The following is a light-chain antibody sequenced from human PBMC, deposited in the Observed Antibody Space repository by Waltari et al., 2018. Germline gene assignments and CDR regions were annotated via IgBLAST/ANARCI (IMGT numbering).Light chain of an antibody. CDR2: KAS. CDR1: QTMSNW. V-gene: IGKV1-5*03. CDR3: QQCYSTPWT. J-gene: IGKJ1*01. Sequence: DIQMTQSPSTLSASVGDTVTIACRASQTMSNWLAWYQQKPGKAPKVLIYKASNLQSGVPSRFSGSVSGTEFTLTISSLQAEDVAVYYCQQCYSTPWTFGQGTKVEIK.